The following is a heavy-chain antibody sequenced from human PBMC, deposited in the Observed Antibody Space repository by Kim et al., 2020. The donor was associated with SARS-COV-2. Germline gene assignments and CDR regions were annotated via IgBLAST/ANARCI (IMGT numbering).Heavy chain of an antibody. D-gene: IGHD2-2*01. V-gene: IGHV3-15*01. J-gene: IGHJ4*02. CDR3: TTEWIVVVPASPY. CDR2: IKSKTDGGTT. Sequence: GGSLRLSCAASGFTFSNAWMSWVRQAPGKGLEWVGRIKSKTDGGTTDYAAPVKGRFTISRDDSKNTLYLQMNSLKTEDTAVYYCTTEWIVVVPASPYWGQGTLVTVPS. CDR1: GFTFSNAW.